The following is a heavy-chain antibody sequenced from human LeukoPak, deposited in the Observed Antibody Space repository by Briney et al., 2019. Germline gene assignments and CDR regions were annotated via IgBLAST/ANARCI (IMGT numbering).Heavy chain of an antibody. J-gene: IGHJ4*02. CDR1: GFTFSSYN. CDR3: VRGSLYDILTGYHENYFDY. CDR2: ISGSSSYR. Sequence: PGGSLRLSCTFSGFTFSSYNMDWVRQAPGKGLEWVSSISGSSSYRYYADLVEGRFTISRDNAKDSLFLQMNSLTADDTAVYYCVRGSLYDILTGYHENYFDYWGQGIVVTVSS. D-gene: IGHD3-9*01. V-gene: IGHV3-21*01.